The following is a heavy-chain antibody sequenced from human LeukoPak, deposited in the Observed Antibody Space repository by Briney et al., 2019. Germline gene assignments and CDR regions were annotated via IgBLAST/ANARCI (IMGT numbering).Heavy chain of an antibody. CDR3: TRATYYDILTGYGLFDY. CDR1: GDSVSSNSAG. Sequence: SQTLSLTCAISGDSVSSNSAGWDWVRQSPSRGLEWLGRTYYRSKWYNDYAVSVKSRITINPDTSKNQFSLQLNFVTPEDTAVYYCTRATYYDILTGYGLFDYWGQGTLVTVSS. D-gene: IGHD3-9*01. CDR2: TYYRSKWYN. J-gene: IGHJ4*02. V-gene: IGHV6-1*01.